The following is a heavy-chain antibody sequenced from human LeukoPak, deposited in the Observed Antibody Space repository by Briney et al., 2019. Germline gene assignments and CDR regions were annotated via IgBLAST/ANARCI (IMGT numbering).Heavy chain of an antibody. Sequence: GGSLRLCCAASGFTFSSYAMSWVRQAAGKGLEWVSAISGSGGSTYYADSVKGRLTISRDNSKNTLYLQMNSLRAEDTAVYYCAKEDYGDYYYFDYWGQGTLVTVSS. J-gene: IGHJ4*02. CDR3: AKEDYGDYYYFDY. V-gene: IGHV3-23*01. CDR2: ISGSGGST. D-gene: IGHD4-17*01. CDR1: GFTFSSYA.